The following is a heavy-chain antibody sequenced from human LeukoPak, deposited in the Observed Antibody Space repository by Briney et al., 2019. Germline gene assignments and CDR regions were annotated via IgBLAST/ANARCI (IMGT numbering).Heavy chain of an antibody. CDR1: GFTFDDYA. V-gene: IGHV3-9*03. D-gene: IGHD2-15*01. CDR2: ISWNSGSI. CDR3: SSGDY. J-gene: IGHJ4*02. Sequence: GGSLRLSCAASGFTFDDYAMHWVRQAPGKGLEWVSGISWNSGSIGYADSVKGRFTISRDNAKNSLYLQMNSLRAEDMALYYCSSGDYWGQGTLVTVSS.